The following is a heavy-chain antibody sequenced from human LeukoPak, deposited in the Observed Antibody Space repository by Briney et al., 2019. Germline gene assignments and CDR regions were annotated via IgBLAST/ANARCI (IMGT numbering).Heavy chain of an antibody. CDR2: LSNEGSTK. V-gene: IGHV3-30*18. CDR3: AKYLDGSGFVDY. J-gene: IGHJ4*02. Sequence: GGSLRLSCAASGFTFSSYGMHWVRQAPGKGLEWVAVLSNEGSTKYYVDSVKGRFTISRDNSKNTLYLQMISLRAEDTAVYYCAKYLDGSGFVDYWGQGTLVTVSS. CDR1: GFTFSSYG. D-gene: IGHD6-19*01.